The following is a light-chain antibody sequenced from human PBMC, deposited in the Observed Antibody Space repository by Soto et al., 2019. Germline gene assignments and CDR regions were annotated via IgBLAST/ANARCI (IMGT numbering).Light chain of an antibody. Sequence: EIVLTQSPGTLSLSPGERATLSCRASQSVSNNYLAWYQQKPGQAPRLLIYGASNRATGIPARFSGSGSGTDFTLTISSLEPEDFAVYYCQQRSNWRITFGQGTRLEIK. CDR1: QSVSNNY. CDR2: GAS. V-gene: IGKV3-11*01. CDR3: QQRSNWRIT. J-gene: IGKJ5*01.